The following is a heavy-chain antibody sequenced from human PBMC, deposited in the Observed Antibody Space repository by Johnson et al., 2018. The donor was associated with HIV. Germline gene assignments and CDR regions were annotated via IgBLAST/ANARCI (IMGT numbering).Heavy chain of an antibody. CDR3: AREGGSYKDDAFDI. CDR2: IYSGGNT. J-gene: IGHJ3*02. Sequence: VQLVESGGGVVQPGRSLRLSCAASGFTVSNNYMHWVRQAPGKGLEWVSVIYSGGNTYYADSVKGRFTISRDNSKNTLYLQMNSLRAEDTALYYCAREGGSYKDDAFDIWGQGTMVTVSS. V-gene: IGHV3-66*01. CDR1: GFTVSNNY. D-gene: IGHD1-26*01.